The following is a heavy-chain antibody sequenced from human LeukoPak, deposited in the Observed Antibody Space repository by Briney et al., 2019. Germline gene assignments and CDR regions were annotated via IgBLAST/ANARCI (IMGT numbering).Heavy chain of an antibody. CDR1: DDSVSSSRYY. CDR3: AREGGRQWLVSGALDS. J-gene: IGHJ5*01. V-gene: IGHV4-61*01. CDR2: IYHGSA. D-gene: IGHD6-19*01. Sequence: SETLSLTCTVSDDSVSSSRYYWTWIRQPPGKGLEWIGYIYHGSATYNPSLESRVTLSMDTSKNQYSLKMASVTAADTAVYYCAREGGRQWLVSGALDSWGQGTLVTVSS.